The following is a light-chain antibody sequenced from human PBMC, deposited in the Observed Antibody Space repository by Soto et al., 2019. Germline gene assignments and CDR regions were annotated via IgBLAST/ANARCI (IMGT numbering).Light chain of an antibody. CDR2: DVT. CDR1: SSDVGGYNY. Sequence: QSALTQPASVSGSPGQSITISCTGTSSDVGGYNYVSWYQQHPVQSPKLMIYDVTNRPSGVSDRFSGPKSGNTASLTNSGLPAKGEADYYCSSYTSSSTPYVFGPGTKLTLL. CDR3: SSYTSSSTPYV. J-gene: IGLJ1*01. V-gene: IGLV2-14*01.